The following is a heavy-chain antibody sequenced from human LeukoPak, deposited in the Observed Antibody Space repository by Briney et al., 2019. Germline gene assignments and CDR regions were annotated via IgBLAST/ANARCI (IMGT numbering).Heavy chain of an antibody. Sequence: PSETLSLTCTVSGGSISSSSYYWGWIRQPPGKGLEWIGSIYYSGSTYYNPSLKSRVTISVDTSKNQFSLKLSSVTAADTAVYYCAAVVAATFNYYYMDVWGKGTTVTVSS. V-gene: IGHV4-39*07. J-gene: IGHJ6*03. D-gene: IGHD2-15*01. CDR2: IYYSGST. CDR3: AAVVAATFNYYYMDV. CDR1: GGSISSSSYY.